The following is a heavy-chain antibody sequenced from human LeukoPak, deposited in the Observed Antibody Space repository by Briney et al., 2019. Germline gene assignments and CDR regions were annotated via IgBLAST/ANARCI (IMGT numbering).Heavy chain of an antibody. CDR3: ARETYDFWSGLNWFDP. CDR1: GGSISSGDYY. Sequence: PSQTLSLTCTVSGGSISSGDYYWSWIRQLPGKGLEWIGYIYYSGSTYYNPSLKSRVTISVDTSKNQFSLKLSSVTAADTAVYYCARETYDFWSGLNWFDPWGQGTLVTVSS. V-gene: IGHV4-30-4*01. CDR2: IYYSGST. D-gene: IGHD3-3*01. J-gene: IGHJ5*02.